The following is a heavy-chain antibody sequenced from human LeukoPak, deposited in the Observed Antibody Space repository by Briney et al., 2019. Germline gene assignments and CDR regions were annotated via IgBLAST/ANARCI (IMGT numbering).Heavy chain of an antibody. J-gene: IGHJ5*02. CDR1: GGSISRYD. CDR2: FYTSGTA. CDR3: AKERVAGGSNWFDP. D-gene: IGHD6-13*01. V-gene: IGHV4-4*07. Sequence: KPSETSPLLCPVSGGSISRYDWSWVRQSAGKGLEWIGRFYTSGTAHYNPSFNSRVTLSVDTSKNQFSLKLRSVTAADTAVYYCAKERVAGGSNWFDPWGQGAMVTDPS.